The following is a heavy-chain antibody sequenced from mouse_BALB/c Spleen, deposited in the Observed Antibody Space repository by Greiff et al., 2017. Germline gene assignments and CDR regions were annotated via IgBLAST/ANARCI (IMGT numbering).Heavy chain of an antibody. CDR2: ISDGGSYT. J-gene: IGHJ3*01. V-gene: IGHV5-4*02. D-gene: IGHD3-2*01. Sequence: EVKLMESGGGLVKPGGSLKLSCAASGFTFSDYYMYWVRQTPEKRLEWVATISDGGSYTYYPDSVKGRFTISRDNAKNNLYLQMSSLKSEDTAMYYCARVETARATSWFAYWGQGTLVTVSA. CDR3: ARVETARATSWFAY. CDR1: GFTFSDYY.